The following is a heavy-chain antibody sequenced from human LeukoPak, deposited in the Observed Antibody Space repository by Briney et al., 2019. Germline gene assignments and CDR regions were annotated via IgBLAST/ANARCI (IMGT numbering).Heavy chain of an antibody. V-gene: IGHV1-24*01. CDR3: ATAVRYDSSATGDY. CDR1: GYTLTELS. D-gene: IGHD3-22*01. CDR2: FDPADRET. J-gene: IGHJ4*02. Sequence: ASVKVSCKVSGYTLTELSMHWVRQAPGKGGERMGGFDPADRETIYAQKFQGRVTMTEDTSTDTAYMELSSLRSEDTAVYYCATAVRYDSSATGDYWGQGTLVTVSS.